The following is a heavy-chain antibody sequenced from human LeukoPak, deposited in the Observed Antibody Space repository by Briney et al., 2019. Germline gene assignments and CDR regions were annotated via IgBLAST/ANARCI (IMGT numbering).Heavy chain of an antibody. V-gene: IGHV3-48*02. Sequence: GGPLRLSCAASGFTFSSYSMNWVRQAPGKGLEWVSYISSSSSTIYYADSVKGRFTISRDNAKNSLYLQMNSLRDEDTAVYYCARFPHYYDSSGYSFWGQGTLVTVSS. CDR1: GFTFSSYS. CDR2: ISSSSSTI. J-gene: IGHJ4*02. CDR3: ARFPHYYDSSGYSF. D-gene: IGHD3-22*01.